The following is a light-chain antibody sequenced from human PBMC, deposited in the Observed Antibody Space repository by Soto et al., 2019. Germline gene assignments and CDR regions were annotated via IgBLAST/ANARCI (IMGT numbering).Light chain of an antibody. CDR1: SSNIGATYD. CDR3: QSYDSSLSAHYV. Sequence: QSALTQPPSVSGAPGQRVTISCTGSSSNIGATYDVQWYQQLPGTAPKLLIYGNSNRPSGVPDRFSGSKSGTSASLAITVLQAVSEADYYCQSYDSSLSAHYVFGTGTKVPVL. V-gene: IGLV1-40*01. J-gene: IGLJ1*01. CDR2: GNS.